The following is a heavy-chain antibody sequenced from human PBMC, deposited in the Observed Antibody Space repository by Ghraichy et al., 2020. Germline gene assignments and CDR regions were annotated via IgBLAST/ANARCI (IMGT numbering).Heavy chain of an antibody. Sequence: GGSLRLSCAASGLSVRSNHMTWVRQAPGKGLEWVSLINTAGNTNYADSVGGRFTVSRDISRNTLYLQMNGLISEDTAVYYCARDVGEWYYFMDVWGKGTTVTVSS. CDR1: GLSVRSNH. CDR3: ARDVGEWYYFMDV. CDR2: INTAGNT. J-gene: IGHJ6*03. D-gene: IGHD2-15*01. V-gene: IGHV3-66*02.